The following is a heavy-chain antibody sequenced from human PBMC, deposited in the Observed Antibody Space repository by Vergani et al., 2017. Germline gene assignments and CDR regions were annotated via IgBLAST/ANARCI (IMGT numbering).Heavy chain of an antibody. CDR1: GFTFSSYS. V-gene: IGHV3-48*04. D-gene: IGHD4-17*01. Sequence: EVQLVESGGGLVQPGGSLRLSCAASGFTFSSYSMNWVRQAPGKGLEWVSYISSSSSYTNYADSVKGRFTISRDNAKNSLYLQMNSLRAEDTAVYYCAGSDYAQNGFDPWGQGTLVTVSS. J-gene: IGHJ5*02. CDR3: AGSDYAQNGFDP. CDR2: ISSSSSYT.